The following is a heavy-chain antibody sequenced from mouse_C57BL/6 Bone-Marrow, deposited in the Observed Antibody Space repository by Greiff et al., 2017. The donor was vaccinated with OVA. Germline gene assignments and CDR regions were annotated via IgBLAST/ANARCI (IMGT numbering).Heavy chain of an antibody. J-gene: IGHJ1*03. CDR2: IDPSDSYT. D-gene: IGHD1-1*01. V-gene: IGHV1-69*01. Sequence: QVQLQQPGAELVMPGASVKLSCKASGYTFTSYWMHWVKQRPGQGLEWIGEIDPSDSYTNYNQKFKGKSTLTVDTSSSTAYMQLSSLTSEDSAVYYCARDFYYGSSYVGYFDVWGTGTTVTVSS. CDR3: ARDFYYGSSYVGYFDV. CDR1: GYTFTSYW.